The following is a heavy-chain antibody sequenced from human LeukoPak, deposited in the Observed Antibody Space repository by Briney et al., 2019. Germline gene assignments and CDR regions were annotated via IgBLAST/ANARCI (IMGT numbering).Heavy chain of an antibody. D-gene: IGHD1-1*01. CDR2: IYSGGST. CDR3: ARKTDHQTGGDY. V-gene: IGHV3-66*01. CDR1: GFSVSRNY. J-gene: IGHJ4*02. Sequence: GGSLRLSCAASGFSVSRNYMTWVRQAPGEGLEWVSLIYSGGSTSYADSVKGRFTISRDNSKNTLYLQMNTLRAEDTAVYYCARKTDHQTGGDYWGQGTLVTVSS.